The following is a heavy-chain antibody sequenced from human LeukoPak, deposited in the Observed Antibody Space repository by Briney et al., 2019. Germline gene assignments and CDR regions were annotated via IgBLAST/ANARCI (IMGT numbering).Heavy chain of an antibody. Sequence: GESLRISCKGSGYSFTSYWISWVRQMPGKGLEWMGRIDPSDSYTNYSPSFQGHVTISADKSISTAYLQWSSLKASDTAMCYCARQSSPDSNSWFGKPNYFDYWGQGTLVTVSS. CDR3: ARQSSPDSNSWFGKPNYFDY. CDR1: GYSFTSYW. D-gene: IGHD6-13*01. V-gene: IGHV5-10-1*01. J-gene: IGHJ4*02. CDR2: IDPSDSYT.